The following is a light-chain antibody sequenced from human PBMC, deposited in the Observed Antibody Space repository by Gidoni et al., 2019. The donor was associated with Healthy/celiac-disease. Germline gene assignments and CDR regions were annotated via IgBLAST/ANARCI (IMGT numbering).Light chain of an antibody. CDR2: ENN. CDR1: SSNIGNNY. CDR3: GTWDSSLSADWV. V-gene: IGLV1-51*02. J-gene: IGLJ3*02. Sequence: QSVLTQPPSVSAAPGQKVTISCSGSSSNIGNNYVSWYQQLPGTAPKLLIYENNKRPSGIPDRFSGSKSGTSATLGITGLQTGDEADYYCGTWDSSLSADWVVGGGTKLTVL.